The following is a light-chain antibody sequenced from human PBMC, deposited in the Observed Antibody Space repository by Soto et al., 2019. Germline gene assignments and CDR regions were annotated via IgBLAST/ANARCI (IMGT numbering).Light chain of an antibody. Sequence: QSVLTQPRSVSGSPGQSVTISCTGTSSDVGGYNYVSWYQQHPGKAPKLMIYDVTKRPSAVPDRFSGSKSGNTASLTISGLQAEDEADYYCCSYAGSLCVFGTGTKVTVL. V-gene: IGLV2-11*01. J-gene: IGLJ1*01. CDR2: DVT. CDR3: CSYAGSLCV. CDR1: SSDVGGYNY.